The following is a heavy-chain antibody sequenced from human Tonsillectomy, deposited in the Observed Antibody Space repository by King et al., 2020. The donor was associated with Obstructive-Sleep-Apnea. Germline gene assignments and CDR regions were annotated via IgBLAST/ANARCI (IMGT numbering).Heavy chain of an antibody. J-gene: IGHJ4*02. Sequence: HEQLVQSGAEVKKPGASVKVSCKASGYTFTGYYVHWVRQAPGHGLEWMGWINPNSGGTNYAQKFQGRVTMTRDTSISTAYMELSRLRTYDTAVSYCATVAIATTTYYFDYWGQGTLVTVSS. V-gene: IGHV1-2*02. CDR1: GYTFTGYY. D-gene: IGHD5-12*01. CDR3: ATVAIATTTYYFDY. CDR2: INPNSGGT.